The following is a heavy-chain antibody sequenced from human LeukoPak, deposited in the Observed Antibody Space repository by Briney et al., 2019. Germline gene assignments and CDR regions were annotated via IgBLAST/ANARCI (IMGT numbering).Heavy chain of an antibody. CDR1: GFTFGSYW. V-gene: IGHV3-7*01. D-gene: IGHD3-10*01. J-gene: IGHJ4*02. Sequence: PGGSLRLSCAASGFTFGSYWMSWVRQAPGKGLEWVANIKQDGSENNHVDSVKGRFTISRDNAKNSLYLQMNSLRTEDTAVYYCARTGNYFDYWGQGTLVTVSS. CDR2: IKQDGSEN. CDR3: ARTGNYFDY.